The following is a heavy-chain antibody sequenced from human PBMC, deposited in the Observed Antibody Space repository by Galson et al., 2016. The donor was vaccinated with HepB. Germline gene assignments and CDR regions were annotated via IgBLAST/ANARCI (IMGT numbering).Heavy chain of an antibody. J-gene: IGHJ3*02. CDR1: GFTFSTYG. CDR3: ARNMYGAATNYIGDVFDI. CDR2: LYRDGST. V-gene: IGHV3-NL1*01. D-gene: IGHD3-10*01. Sequence: SLRLSCAASGFTFSTYGMHWVRQAPGKGLEWVSVLYRDGSTYYADSVEGRFTISRDNSRSTLYLQMNSPRAEDTAMYYCARNMYGAATNYIGDVFDIWGQGTMVTVSS.